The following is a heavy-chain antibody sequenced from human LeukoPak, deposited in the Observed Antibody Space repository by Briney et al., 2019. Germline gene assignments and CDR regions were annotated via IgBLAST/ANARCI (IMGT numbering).Heavy chain of an antibody. D-gene: IGHD1-1*01. Sequence: PGRSLRLSCAASGFTFDDYAMHWVRQASGKGLEWVSGISWNSDSIVYADSVKGRFTIPRDNAKNSLYLQMNSLRAEDMAFYYCARMGASNWNRELNWFGPWGQGTLVTVCS. CDR2: ISWNSDSI. CDR1: GFTFDDYA. J-gene: IGHJ5*02. CDR3: ARMGASNWNRELNWFGP. V-gene: IGHV3-9*03.